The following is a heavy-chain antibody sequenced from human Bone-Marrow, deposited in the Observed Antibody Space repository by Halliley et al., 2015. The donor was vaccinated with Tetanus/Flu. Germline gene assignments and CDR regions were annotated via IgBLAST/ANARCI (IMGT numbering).Heavy chain of an antibody. D-gene: IGHD2-15*01. Sequence: NGGTNYHPSLKSRVTISVDTSKNQFSLSLRSVTAADTAVYYWARGGPRDRDCSGGTCNSVWFDPWGQGTLVTVSS. CDR2: NGGT. V-gene: IGHV4-59*09. CDR3: ARGGPRDRDCSGGTCNSVWFDP. J-gene: IGHJ5*02.